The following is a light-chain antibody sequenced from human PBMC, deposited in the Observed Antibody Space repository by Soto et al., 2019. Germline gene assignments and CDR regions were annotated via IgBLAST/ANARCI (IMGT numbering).Light chain of an antibody. CDR2: AAS. J-gene: IGKJ4*01. CDR1: QDINNY. Sequence: DIQMTQSPSSLSASVGDRVTITCRASQDINNYLAWYQQRPGKVPKLLIYAASTLQSGVPSRFSGSGSGTDFILTISSLQPEDVASYYCQKYDIAPRTFGGGTRVEVK. CDR3: QKYDIAPRT. V-gene: IGKV1-27*01.